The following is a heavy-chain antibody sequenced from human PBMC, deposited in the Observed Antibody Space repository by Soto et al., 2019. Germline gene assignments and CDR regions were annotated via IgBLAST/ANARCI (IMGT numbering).Heavy chain of an antibody. D-gene: IGHD3-22*01. J-gene: IGHJ4*02. CDR3: AKDRYDSSGYYRYFDY. Sequence: EVQLLESGGGLVQPGGSLRLSCAASGFTFSSYAMSWVRQAPGKGLEWVSAISGSGGSTYYADSVKGRFTISRDNSKNTLYLQMNSLGAEDTAVYYCAKDRYDSSGYYRYFDYWGQGTLVTVSS. CDR1: GFTFSSYA. CDR2: ISGSGGST. V-gene: IGHV3-23*01.